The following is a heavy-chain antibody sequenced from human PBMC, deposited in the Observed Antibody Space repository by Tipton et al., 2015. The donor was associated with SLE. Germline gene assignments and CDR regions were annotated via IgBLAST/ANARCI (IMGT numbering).Heavy chain of an antibody. CDR2: ISWNSGSI. D-gene: IGHD6-13*01. V-gene: IGHV3-9*01. J-gene: IGHJ4*02. CDR3: AKDLYSSSWYAFDY. Sequence: SLRLSCAASGFTFDDYAMHWVRQAPGKGLEWVSGISWNSGSIGYADSVKGRFTISRDNAKNSLYLQMNSLRAEDTAIYYCAKDLYSSSWYAFDYWGQGTLVTVSS. CDR1: GFTFDDYA.